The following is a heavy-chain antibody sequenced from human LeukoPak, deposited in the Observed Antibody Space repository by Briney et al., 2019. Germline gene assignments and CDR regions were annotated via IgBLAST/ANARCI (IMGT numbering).Heavy chain of an antibody. V-gene: IGHV3-23*01. CDR3: AKDSGIYSPTMEADY. J-gene: IGHJ4*02. CDR2: IIDTGGST. CDR1: GFTFSSFA. D-gene: IGHD1-26*01. Sequence: GGSLRLSCAASGFTFSSFAMTWVRQAPGKGLEWVSSIIDTGGSTYYADSVKGRFTTSRDNSKNTLYLQMNSLRAEDTAVYYCAKDSGIYSPTMEADYWGQGTLVTVSS.